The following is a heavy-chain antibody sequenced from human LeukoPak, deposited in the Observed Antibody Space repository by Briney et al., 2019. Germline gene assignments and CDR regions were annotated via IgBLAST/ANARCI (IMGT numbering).Heavy chain of an antibody. D-gene: IGHD5-18*01. CDR2: IYYSKNT. V-gene: IGHV4-39*01. CDR3: ASPRGFSYGYFDH. CDR1: GGSISSNSAY. J-gene: IGHJ4*02. Sequence: SETLSLTCTVPGGSISSNSAYWGWIRQPPGKGLEWIGSIYYSKNTYYNPSLKSRVTISADTSKNQFSLRLDSVSAADTAVYYCASPRGFSYGYFDHWGQGSLVTVSS.